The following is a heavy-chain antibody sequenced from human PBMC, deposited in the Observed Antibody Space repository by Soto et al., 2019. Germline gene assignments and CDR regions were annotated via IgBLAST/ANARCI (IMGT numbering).Heavy chain of an antibody. V-gene: IGHV1-8*01. J-gene: IGHJ5*02. CDR3: ARVWGDDYIWGSYRYRWFDP. D-gene: IGHD3-16*02. Sequence: ASVKVSCKASGYTFTSYDINWVRQATGQGLEWMGWMNPNSGNTGYAQKFQGRVTMTRNTSISTAYMELSSLRSEDTAVYYCARVWGDDYIWGSYRYRWFDPWGQGTLVTVSS. CDR1: GYTFTSYD. CDR2: MNPNSGNT.